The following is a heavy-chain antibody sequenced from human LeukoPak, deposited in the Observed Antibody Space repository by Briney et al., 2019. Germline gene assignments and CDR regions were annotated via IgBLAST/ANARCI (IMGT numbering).Heavy chain of an antibody. CDR2: INPSGTGT. J-gene: IGHJ5*02. CDR1: GYTITNNY. Sequence: ASVKVSCKASGYTITNNYMHWVRQAPGQGLEWMGVINPSGTGTSYAQKFQGRITMSRDTCTSTVYMELSSLRSEDTAFYYCATDHSMANTAWWFDPWGQGTLVTVSS. CDR3: ATDHSMANTAWWFDP. D-gene: IGHD5-24*01. V-gene: IGHV1-46*01.